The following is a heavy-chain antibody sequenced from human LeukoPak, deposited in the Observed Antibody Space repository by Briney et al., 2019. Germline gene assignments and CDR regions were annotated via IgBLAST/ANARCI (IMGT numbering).Heavy chain of an antibody. D-gene: IGHD1-26*01. J-gene: IGHJ4*02. V-gene: IGHV3-43*01. CDR1: GFTFDDYT. CDR3: AKGHIVGAITEFDY. Sequence: GGSLRLSCAASGFTFDDYTMHWVRQTPGKGLEWVSLISWDGGSTYYADSVKGRFTISRDNSKNSLYLQMNSLRTEDTALYYCAKGHIVGAITEFDYWGQGTLVTVSS. CDR2: ISWDGGST.